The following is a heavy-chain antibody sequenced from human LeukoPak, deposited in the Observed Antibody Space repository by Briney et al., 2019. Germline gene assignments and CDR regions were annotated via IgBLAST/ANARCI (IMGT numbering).Heavy chain of an antibody. CDR3: TRAPTGTTGPAGY. J-gene: IGHJ4*02. V-gene: IGHV4-30-2*01. CDR2: IYHSGST. CDR1: GDSLSSGGYS. D-gene: IGHD1-1*01. Sequence: SQTLSLTCTVSGDSLSSGGYSWGWVRQPPGKGLEYIGYIYHSGSTNYNPSLKSRVTISVDKSKNQFSLSLSSVTAADTAVYYCTRAPTGTTGPAGYWGQGTLVTVSS.